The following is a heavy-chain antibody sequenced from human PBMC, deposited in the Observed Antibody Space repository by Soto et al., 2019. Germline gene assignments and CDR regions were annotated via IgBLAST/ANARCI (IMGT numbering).Heavy chain of an antibody. CDR3: AARNDSSGYYCYYGMDV. V-gene: IGHV1-58*01. CDR2: IVVGSGNT. Sequence: SVKVSCKASGFTFTSSSVQWVLQARGERLEWIGWIVVGSGNTNYAQKFQERVTITRDMSTSTAYMELSSLRSEDTAVYYCAARNDSSGYYCYYGMDVWGQGTTVTVSS. CDR1: GFTFTSSS. J-gene: IGHJ6*02. D-gene: IGHD3-22*01.